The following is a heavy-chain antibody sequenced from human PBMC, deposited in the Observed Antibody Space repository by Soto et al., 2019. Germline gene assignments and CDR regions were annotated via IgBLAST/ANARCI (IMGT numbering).Heavy chain of an antibody. CDR3: EKGGTGTTTAFDY. CDR1: GFTFSSYA. J-gene: IGHJ4*02. D-gene: IGHD1-1*01. CDR2: ISGSGGST. V-gene: IGHV3-23*01. Sequence: XESLSLSCAASGFTFSSYAMSWVRQAPGKGLEWVSAISGSGGSTYYADSVKGRFTISRDNSKNTLYLQMNSLRAEDTAVYYCEKGGTGTTTAFDYWGQGTLVTVSS.